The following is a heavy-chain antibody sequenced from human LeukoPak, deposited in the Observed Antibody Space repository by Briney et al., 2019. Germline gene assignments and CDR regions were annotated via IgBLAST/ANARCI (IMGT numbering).Heavy chain of an antibody. V-gene: IGHV3-23*01. CDR1: GFTIMNSA. D-gene: IGHD6-13*01. Sequence: GGSLRLSCAASGFTIMNSAMNWVRQAPGKGLEWVSAINGTAFNTDYADSVKGRFAISRDNSKNTLYLQMNSLRAEDTAVYYCAKEPDIAAAGTADYWGQGTLVTVSS. CDR2: INGTAFNT. J-gene: IGHJ4*02. CDR3: AKEPDIAAAGTADY.